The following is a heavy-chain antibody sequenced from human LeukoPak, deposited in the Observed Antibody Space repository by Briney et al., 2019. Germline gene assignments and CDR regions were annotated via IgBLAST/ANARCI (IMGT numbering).Heavy chain of an antibody. Sequence: SQTLSLTCAISGDSVSSKSAAWNWIRQSPSGGLEWLGRTYYRSKWYNEYAVSVKSRITINPDTSKNQFSLQPNSVAPEDTAVYYCARTTGHFDYWGQGTLVTVSS. CDR2: TYYRSKWYN. V-gene: IGHV6-1*01. CDR1: GDSVSSKSAA. J-gene: IGHJ4*02. CDR3: ARTTGHFDY. D-gene: IGHD2-8*02.